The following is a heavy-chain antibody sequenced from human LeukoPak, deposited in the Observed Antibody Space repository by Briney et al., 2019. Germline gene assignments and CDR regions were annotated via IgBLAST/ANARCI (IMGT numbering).Heavy chain of an antibody. Sequence: PGRSLRLSCAVSGFPFSSYGLHWVRQAPDKGLEWVAVISYDGSNKYYADSVKGRFTISRDNSKNTLYLQMNSLRAEDTAVYYCARPYSDGRASYYYCWDVWGQGTTVTVSS. CDR2: ISYDGSNK. CDR1: GFPFSSYG. V-gene: IGHV3-30*03. D-gene: IGHD4-17*01. J-gene: IGHJ6*02. CDR3: ARPYSDGRASYYYCWDV.